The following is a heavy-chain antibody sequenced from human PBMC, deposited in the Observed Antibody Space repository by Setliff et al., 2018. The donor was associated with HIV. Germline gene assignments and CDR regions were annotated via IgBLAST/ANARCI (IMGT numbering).Heavy chain of an antibody. D-gene: IGHD3-16*02. Sequence: SETLSLTCSVSGGSIDSSDYYWGWIRQPPGKGLEWIGTVYYTGSTFYNPSLESRVTIPVDTPKNQFSLKLRSVTATDTTVYYCARLILGELSLFGPYWYFDLWGRGTLVTVSS. CDR3: ARLILGELSLFGPYWYFDL. J-gene: IGHJ2*01. CDR2: VYYTGST. CDR1: GGSIDSSDYY. V-gene: IGHV4-39*01.